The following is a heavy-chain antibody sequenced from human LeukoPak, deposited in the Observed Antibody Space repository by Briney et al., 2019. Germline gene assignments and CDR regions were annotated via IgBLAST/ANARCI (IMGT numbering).Heavy chain of an antibody. CDR3: ARSQSSSLIDY. D-gene: IGHD6-13*01. J-gene: IGHJ4*02. CDR1: GFSFSAYG. CDR2: IWYDGSSK. Sequence: YPGGSLRLSCAASGFSFSAYGVHWVRQAPGKGLEWVAVIWYDGSSKDYADSVKGRFTLSRDNSKNTLYLQMNSLTVEDTAVYYCARSQSSSLIDYWGQGTLVTVSS. V-gene: IGHV3-33*01.